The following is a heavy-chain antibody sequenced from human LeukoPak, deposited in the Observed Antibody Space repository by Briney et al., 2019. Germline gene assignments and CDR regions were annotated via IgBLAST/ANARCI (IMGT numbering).Heavy chain of an antibody. V-gene: IGHV3-48*03. D-gene: IGHD1-26*01. Sequence: GGSLRLSCAASGFTFSSYEMNWVRQAPGKGLEWVSYISSSGSTIYYADSVKGRFTISRDNAKNSLYLQMNSLRAGDTAVYYCARDSFRGSYSDYWGQGTLVTVSS. J-gene: IGHJ4*02. CDR1: GFTFSSYE. CDR2: ISSSGSTI. CDR3: ARDSFRGSYSDY.